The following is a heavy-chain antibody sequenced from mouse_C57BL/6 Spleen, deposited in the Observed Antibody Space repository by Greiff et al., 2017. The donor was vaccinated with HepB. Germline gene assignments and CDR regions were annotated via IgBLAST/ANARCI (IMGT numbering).Heavy chain of an antibody. CDR2: ISSGNSTI. CDR1: GFTFSDYG. J-gene: IGHJ4*01. CDR3: ARQGDDGYYDAMDY. V-gene: IGHV5-17*01. D-gene: IGHD2-3*01. Sequence: EVKLVESGGGLVKPGGSLKLSCAASGFTFSDYGMHWVRQAPEKGLEWVAYISSGNSTIYYADTVKGRFTISRDNAKNTLFLQMTSLRSEDTAMYYCARQGDDGYYDAMDYWGQGTSVTVSS.